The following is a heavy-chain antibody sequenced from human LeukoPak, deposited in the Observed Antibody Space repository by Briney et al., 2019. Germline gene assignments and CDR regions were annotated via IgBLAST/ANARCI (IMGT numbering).Heavy chain of an antibody. CDR2: IYTSGNT. D-gene: IGHD3-10*01. CDR1: GGSISNYY. V-gene: IGHV4-4*07. CDR3: ARDGDLYGSGSYFKAYYFDY. J-gene: IGHJ4*02. Sequence: PSETLSLTCTVSGGSISNYYWSWIRQPAGKGLEWIGRIYTSGNTDYNPSLKSRVTMSVDTSKNQFPLRLSSVTAADTAVYYCARDGDLYGSGSYFKAYYFDYWGQGTLVTVSS.